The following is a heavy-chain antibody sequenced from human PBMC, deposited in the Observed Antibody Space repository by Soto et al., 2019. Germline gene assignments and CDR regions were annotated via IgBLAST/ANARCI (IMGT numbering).Heavy chain of an antibody. V-gene: IGHV1-69*13. Sequence: GXSVKVSCKASGGTFSSYAVSWVRQAPGQGLEWMGGIIPIFGTANYAQKFQGRVTITADESTSTAYMELSSLRSEDTAVYYFARGVTAMDYFYYYYGMDVWGQGTTVTGSS. CDR3: ARGVTAMDYFYYYYGMDV. D-gene: IGHD5-18*01. J-gene: IGHJ6*02. CDR2: IIPIFGTA. CDR1: GGTFSSYA.